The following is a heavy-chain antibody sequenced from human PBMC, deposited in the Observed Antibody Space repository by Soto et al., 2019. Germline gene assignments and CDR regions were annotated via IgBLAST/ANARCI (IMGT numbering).Heavy chain of an antibody. CDR1: GYTFTSYY. CDR2: INPSGGST. Sequence: ASVKVSCKASGYTFTSYYMHWVRQAPGQGLEWMGIINPSGGSTSYAQKFQGRVTMTRDTSMSTVYMELSSLRSEDTAVYYCAREYYDFWSGPRGLYGMDVWGQGTTVTVSS. V-gene: IGHV1-46*01. D-gene: IGHD3-3*01. J-gene: IGHJ6*02. CDR3: AREYYDFWSGPRGLYGMDV.